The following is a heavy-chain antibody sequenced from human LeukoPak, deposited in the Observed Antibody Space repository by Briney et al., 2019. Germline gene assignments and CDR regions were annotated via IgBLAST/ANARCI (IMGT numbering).Heavy chain of an antibody. Sequence: PSETLSLTCTVSGGSISSYYWSWIRQPPGKGLEWIGYIYYSGSTDYNPSLESRVTISVDTSRNQFSLRLSSVTAADTAVYYCARVTGYMTEDFFDYWGQGTLVTVSS. CDR1: GGSISSYY. CDR2: IYYSGST. J-gene: IGHJ4*02. V-gene: IGHV4-59*01. D-gene: IGHD6-13*01. CDR3: ARVTGYMTEDFFDY.